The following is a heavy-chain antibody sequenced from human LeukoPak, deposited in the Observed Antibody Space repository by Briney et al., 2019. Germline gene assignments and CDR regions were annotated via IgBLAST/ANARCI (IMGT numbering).Heavy chain of an antibody. CDR1: GGSISSSNW. J-gene: IGHJ4*02. D-gene: IGHD6-19*01. Sequence: SGTLSLTCAVSGGSISSSNWWSWVRQPPGKGLEWIGEIYHSGSTNYNPSLKSRATISVDKSKNQFSLKLTSVTAADTAVYYCARDSGSYFDYWGQGTLVTVSS. CDR3: ARDSGSYFDY. CDR2: IYHSGST. V-gene: IGHV4-4*02.